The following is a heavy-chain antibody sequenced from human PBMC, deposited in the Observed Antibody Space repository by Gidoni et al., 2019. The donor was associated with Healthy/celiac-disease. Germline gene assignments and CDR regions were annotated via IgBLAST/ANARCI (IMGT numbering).Heavy chain of an antibody. V-gene: IGHV3-9*01. D-gene: IGHD3-10*01. J-gene: IGHJ4*02. Sequence: EVQLVESGGGLVQPGRSLRLSCAASGFTLDDYAMHWVRQAPGKGLEWVSGISWNSGSIGYADSVKGRFTISRDNAKNSLYLQMNSLRAEDTALYYCAKDKGRRFGELLFDYWGQGTLVTVSS. CDR2: ISWNSGSI. CDR3: AKDKGRRFGELLFDY. CDR1: GFTLDDYA.